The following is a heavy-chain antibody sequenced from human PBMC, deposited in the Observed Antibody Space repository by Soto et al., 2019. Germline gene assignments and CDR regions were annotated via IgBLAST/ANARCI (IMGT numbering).Heavy chain of an antibody. D-gene: IGHD3-22*01. J-gene: IGHJ4*02. CDR1: GGSFSGYY. CDR3: ASASNYCDSSGYYYYFDY. Sequence: PSETLSLTCAAYGGSFSGYYWSWIRQPPGKGLEWIGEINHSGRTNYNPSPKSRVTISVDTSKNQFSLKLSSVTAADTAVYYCASASNYCDSSGYYYYFDYWGQGTLVPVS. V-gene: IGHV4-34*01. CDR2: INHSGRT.